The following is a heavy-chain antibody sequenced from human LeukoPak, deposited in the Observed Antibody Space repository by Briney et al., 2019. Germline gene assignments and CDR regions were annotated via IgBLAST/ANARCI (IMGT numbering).Heavy chain of an antibody. D-gene: IGHD4-11*01. CDR3: ARRLTTVSRGPFDY. Sequence: GGSLRLTCAASGFTFSSYEMNWVRQAPGKGLEWVSYISTSGSTIYYADSVKGRFTISRDNAQNSLYLQMNSLRAEDTAVYYCARRLTTVSRGPFDYWGQGTVVTVSS. J-gene: IGHJ4*02. V-gene: IGHV3-48*03. CDR1: GFTFSSYE. CDR2: ISTSGSTI.